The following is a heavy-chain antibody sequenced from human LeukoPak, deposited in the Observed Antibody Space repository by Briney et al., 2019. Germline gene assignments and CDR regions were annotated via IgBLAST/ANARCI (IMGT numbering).Heavy chain of an antibody. CDR3: AKDIVVVPAPVGYFDL. V-gene: IGHV3-23*01. D-gene: IGHD2-2*01. Sequence: PGGSLRLSCAASGFTFSSYAMSWVRQAPGKGLEWVPGISGSGGSTYYADSVKGRFTISRDNSKNTEYLQMNSLRAEDTAVYYCAKDIVVVPAPVGYFDLWGRGTLVTVSS. CDR2: ISGSGGST. CDR1: GFTFSSYA. J-gene: IGHJ2*01.